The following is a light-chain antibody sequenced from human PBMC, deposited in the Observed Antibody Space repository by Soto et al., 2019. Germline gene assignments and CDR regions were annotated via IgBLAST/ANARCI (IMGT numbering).Light chain of an antibody. V-gene: IGKV3-20*01. CDR3: QHYNYWPYT. CDR1: QSVTRNY. CDR2: ASS. Sequence: EIVLTQSAGTLSLSPGEIATLSCGVSQSVTRNYLAWYQQKPGQAPRLLIYASSNRATGIPDKFSGSASGTDFTLTISSLQSEDFAVYYCQHYNYWPYTFGQGTKVDIK. J-gene: IGKJ2*01.